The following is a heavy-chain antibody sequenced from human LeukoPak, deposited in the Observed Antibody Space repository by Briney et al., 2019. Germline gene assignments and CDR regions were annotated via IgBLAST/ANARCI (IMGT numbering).Heavy chain of an antibody. CDR1: GYTFTSYD. CDR3: ARADSCSSTSCSYYFDY. Sequence: ASVKVSCKASGYTFTSYDINWVRQATGQGLEWMGWMNPNSGNTGYAQKFQGGVAITRNTSISTAYMELSSLRSEDTAVYYCARADSCSSTSCSYYFDYWGQGTLVTVSS. J-gene: IGHJ4*02. V-gene: IGHV1-8*03. D-gene: IGHD2-2*01. CDR2: MNPNSGNT.